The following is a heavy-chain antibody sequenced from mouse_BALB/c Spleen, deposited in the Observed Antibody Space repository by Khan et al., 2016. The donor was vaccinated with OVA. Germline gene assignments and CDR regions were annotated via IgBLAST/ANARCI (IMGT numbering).Heavy chain of an antibody. CDR1: GYTFTDFT. D-gene: IGHD1-3*01. CDR3: TRGVGGTSFAY. J-gene: IGHJ3*01. Sequence: VQLQQSGTELVRPGVSVKISCKGSGYTFTDFTMHWVRQSHAMSLEWIGVISTYYGHATYNQEFKDKATLTVDKSSSTAYMELARLTAEDSALYYCTRGVGGTSFAYWGQGTLVTVSA. V-gene: IGHV1S137*01. CDR2: ISTYYGHA.